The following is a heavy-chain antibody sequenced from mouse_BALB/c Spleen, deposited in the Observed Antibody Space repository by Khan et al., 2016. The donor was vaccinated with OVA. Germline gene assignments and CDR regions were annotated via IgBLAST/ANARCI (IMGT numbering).Heavy chain of an antibody. CDR1: GYTFSSYW. V-gene: IGHV1-9*01. CDR2: ILPGTGSA. CDR3: ARGDFFDY. Sequence: VQLQESGAELMKPGASVKISCKATGYTFSSYWIEWVKQRPGHGLEWIGEILPGTGSANYNEKFKGKATFTADTSSKTAYMHLSSLTSEDSAVYYCARGDFFDYWGQGTTLTVSS. J-gene: IGHJ2*01. D-gene: IGHD2-13*01.